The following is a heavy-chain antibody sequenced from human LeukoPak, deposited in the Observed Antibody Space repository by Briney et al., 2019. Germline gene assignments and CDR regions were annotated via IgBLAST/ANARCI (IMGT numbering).Heavy chain of an antibody. V-gene: IGHV1-69*13. Sequence: ASVKVSCKASGGTFSSYAISWVRQAPGQGLEWMGGIIPIFGTANYAQKFQDRVTITADESTSTAYMELSSLRSEDTAVYYCARLRADCTNGVCYIIYYYGMDVWGQGTTVTVSS. CDR2: IIPIFGTA. CDR3: ARLRADCTNGVCYIIYYYGMDV. D-gene: IGHD2-8*01. CDR1: GGTFSSYA. J-gene: IGHJ6*02.